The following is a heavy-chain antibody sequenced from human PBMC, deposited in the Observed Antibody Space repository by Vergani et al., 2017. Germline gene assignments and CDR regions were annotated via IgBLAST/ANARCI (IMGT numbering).Heavy chain of an antibody. J-gene: IGHJ3*02. Sequence: QVQLVQSGAEVKKPGASVKVSCKASGYTFTSYGISWVRQAPGQGLEWMGRIIPIFGTANYAQKFQGRVTITADESTSTAYMELSSLRSEDTAVYYCASIYYDRTGGAFDIWGQGTMVTVSS. D-gene: IGHD3-22*01. V-gene: IGHV1-69*13. CDR3: ASIYYDRTGGAFDI. CDR1: GYTFTSYG. CDR2: IIPIFGTA.